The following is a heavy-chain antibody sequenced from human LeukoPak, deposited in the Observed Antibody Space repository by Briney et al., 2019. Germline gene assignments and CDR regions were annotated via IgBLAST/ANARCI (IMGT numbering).Heavy chain of an antibody. V-gene: IGHV3-7*01. CDR2: INQDGGKK. D-gene: IGHD3-16*01. Sequence: GGSLRLSCAASGFNFSSYWMSWVRPAPGKGLEWVANINQDGGKKYYVDSVKGRFTISRDNAKNSLYLQMNSLRAEDTAVYYCAREVAGGFDYWGQGTLVTVSS. CDR1: GFNFSSYW. CDR3: AREVAGGFDY. J-gene: IGHJ4*02.